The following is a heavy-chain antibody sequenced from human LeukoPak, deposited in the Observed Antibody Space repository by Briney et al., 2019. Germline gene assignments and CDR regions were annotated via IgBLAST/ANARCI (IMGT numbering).Heavy chain of an antibody. Sequence: SQTLSLTCAISGDSVSSNSAAWNWIRQSPSRGLEWLGRTYYRSKWYNDYAVSVKSRITINPDTSKNQFSLQLNSVTPEDTAVYYCARDSRITILGDYYYGMDVWGQGTTVTVSS. V-gene: IGHV6-1*01. CDR2: TYYRSKWYN. D-gene: IGHD3-3*01. J-gene: IGHJ6*02. CDR3: ARDSRITILGDYYYGMDV. CDR1: GDSVSSNSAA.